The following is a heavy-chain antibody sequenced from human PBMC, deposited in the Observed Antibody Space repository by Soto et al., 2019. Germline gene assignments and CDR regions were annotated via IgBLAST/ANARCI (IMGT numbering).Heavy chain of an antibody. V-gene: IGHV1-18*01. Sequence: QVHLVQSGAEVKKPGASVKVSCKGSGYAFTTYGITWVRQAPGQGLEWMGWISAHNGNTNDAQQLQGRVTGTRDTSTSTAYMELRSLRSDDTAVYYCARGRYGDYWGQGALVTVSS. J-gene: IGHJ4*02. D-gene: IGHD1-1*01. CDR3: ARGRYGDY. CDR1: GYAFTTYG. CDR2: ISAHNGNT.